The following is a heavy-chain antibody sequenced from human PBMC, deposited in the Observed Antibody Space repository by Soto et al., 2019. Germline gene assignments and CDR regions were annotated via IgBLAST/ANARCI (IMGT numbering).Heavy chain of an antibody. J-gene: IGHJ5*02. Sequence: SLNVSRKSFVGSISSYAGSCVLLATREGLEWMGGIIPIFGTANYAQNFQGRVTITADESTSTAYMELSSLRSADTAVYYCARERQPVRMGCFDPWGQGTLVTVSS. CDR2: IIPIFGTA. D-gene: IGHD6-6*01. V-gene: IGHV1-69*13. CDR3: ARERQPVRMGCFDP. CDR1: VGSISSYA.